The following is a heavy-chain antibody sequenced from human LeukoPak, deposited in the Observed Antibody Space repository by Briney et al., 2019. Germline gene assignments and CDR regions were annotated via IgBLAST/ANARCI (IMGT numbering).Heavy chain of an antibody. J-gene: IGHJ3*02. V-gene: IGHV3-48*01. Sequence: GGSLTLSCAPSGFTFSSHSMNWVRQAPGKGLEWVSYISSSSSTIYYADSVKGRFTISRDNAKNSLYLQMNSLRAEDTAVYYCAKDLEGNYYENYGAFDIWGQGTMVTVSS. CDR2: ISSSSSTI. D-gene: IGHD1-26*01. CDR3: AKDLEGNYYENYGAFDI. CDR1: GFTFSSHS.